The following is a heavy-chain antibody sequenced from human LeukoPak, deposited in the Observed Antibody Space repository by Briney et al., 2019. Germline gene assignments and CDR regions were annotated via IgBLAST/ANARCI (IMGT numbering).Heavy chain of an antibody. J-gene: IGHJ3*02. CDR3: ARENYGGNSAGAFDI. CDR2: IWYDGSNK. CDR1: GFTFRSYG. V-gene: IGHV3-33*01. Sequence: GGSLRLSCAASGFTFRSYGMHWVRQAPGKGLEWVAVIWYDGSNKYYADSVKGRFTISRDNSKNTLYLQMNSLRAEDTAVYSCARENYGGNSAGAFDIWGQGTMVTVSS. D-gene: IGHD4-23*01.